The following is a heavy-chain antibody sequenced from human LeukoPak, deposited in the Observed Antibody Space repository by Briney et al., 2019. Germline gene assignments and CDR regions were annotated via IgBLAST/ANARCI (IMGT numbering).Heavy chain of an antibody. CDR2: ISSSGRII. CDR1: GFTFSSYE. CDR3: ARVSRYANDY. J-gene: IGHJ4*02. V-gene: IGHV3-48*03. D-gene: IGHD2-2*01. Sequence: GGSLRLSCAASGFTFSSYEMNWVRQAPGKGLEWVSDISSSGRIIYYADSVKGRFTISRENTKNSLYLQMNSLRAEDTAVYYCARVSRYANDYWGQGTLVTVSS.